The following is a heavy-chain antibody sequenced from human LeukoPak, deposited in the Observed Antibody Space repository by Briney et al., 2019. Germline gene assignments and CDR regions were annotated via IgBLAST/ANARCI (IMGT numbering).Heavy chain of an antibody. J-gene: IGHJ4*02. Sequence: GGSLRLSCAASGFTFSSYAMSWVRQAPGKGLEWVSAISGSGGSTYYADSVKGRFTISRDNSKNTLHLQMNSLRAEDTAVYYCAKYRDLRYFDWLAPIFDYWGQGTLVTVSS. CDR1: GFTFSSYA. CDR2: ISGSGGST. CDR3: AKYRDLRYFDWLAPIFDY. V-gene: IGHV3-23*01. D-gene: IGHD3-9*01.